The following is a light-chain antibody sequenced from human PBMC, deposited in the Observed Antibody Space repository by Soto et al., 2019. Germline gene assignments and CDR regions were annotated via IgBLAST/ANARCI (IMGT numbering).Light chain of an antibody. CDR3: QQHNSFSIT. CDR2: KAS. J-gene: IGKJ5*01. Sequence: DIQMTQSPSTLSASVGDRVTITCRASQSISRWLAWHQQKPGKSPRLLIYKASSLESGVPSRFSGSGSGTEFTLTISSLQPDDFATYYCQQHNSFSITFGQGTRLEIK. CDR1: QSISRW. V-gene: IGKV1-5*03.